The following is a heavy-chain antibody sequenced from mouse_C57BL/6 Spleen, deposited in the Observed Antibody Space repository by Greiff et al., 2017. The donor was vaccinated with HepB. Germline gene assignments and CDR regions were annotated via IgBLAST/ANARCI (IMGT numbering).Heavy chain of an antibody. CDR3: TRYYFDV. J-gene: IGHJ1*03. CDR1: GYTFTDYE. CDR2: IDPETGGT. V-gene: IGHV1-15*01. Sequence: VQLQQSGAELVRPGASVTLSCKASGYTFTDYEMHWVKQTPVQGLEWIGAIDPETGGTAYNQKFKGKAILTADKSSSTAYMELRSLTSEDSAVYYCTRYYFDVWGTGTTVTVSS.